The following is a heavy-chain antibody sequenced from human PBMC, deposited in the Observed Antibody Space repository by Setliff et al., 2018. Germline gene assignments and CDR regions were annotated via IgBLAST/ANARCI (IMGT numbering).Heavy chain of an antibody. J-gene: IGHJ4*02. CDR3: SRLVRYCTRVTCQRSSDGDF. V-gene: IGHV1-18*01. Sequence: ASVKVSCKASGYTFTNYGISWVRQAPGQGLEWMGWISAYTGNTYSAQKFQGRLTMTTDTSTTTAYMELRSLRSDDTAVYYCSRLVRYCTRVTCQRSSDGDFWGQGTPVTVSS. CDR1: GYTFTNYG. CDR2: ISAYTGNT. D-gene: IGHD2-8*01.